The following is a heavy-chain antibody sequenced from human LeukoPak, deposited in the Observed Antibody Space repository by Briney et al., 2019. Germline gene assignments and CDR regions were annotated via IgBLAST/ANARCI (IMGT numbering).Heavy chain of an antibody. V-gene: IGHV3-30*03. J-gene: IGHJ4*02. CDR1: AFTFSSYG. CDR2: ISYDGSNK. CDR3: ARDQAYSSSWYY. Sequence: GGSLRLSCAASAFTFSSYGMHWVRQAPGKGLEWVAVISYDGSNKYYADSVKGRFTISRDNSKNTLYLQMNSLRAEDTAVYYCARDQAYSSSWYYWGQGTLVTVSS. D-gene: IGHD6-13*01.